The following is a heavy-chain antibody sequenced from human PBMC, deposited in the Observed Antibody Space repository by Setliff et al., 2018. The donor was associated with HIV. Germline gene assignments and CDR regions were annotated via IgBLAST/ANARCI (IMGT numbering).Heavy chain of an antibody. CDR1: GYTFTSYA. V-gene: IGHV1-3*03. D-gene: IGHD5-12*01. Sequence: ASVKVSCKASGYTFTSYAMHWVRQAPGQRLEWMGWINAGNGNTKYSQEFQGRVTITRDTSASTAYMELSSLRSEDMAVYYCARERVEATITMEWYYFDYWGQGTLVTVSS. CDR2: INAGNGNT. CDR3: ARERVEATITMEWYYFDY. J-gene: IGHJ4*02.